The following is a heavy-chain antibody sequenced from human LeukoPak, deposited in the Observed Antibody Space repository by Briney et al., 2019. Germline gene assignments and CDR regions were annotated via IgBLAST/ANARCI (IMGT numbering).Heavy chain of an antibody. CDR1: GFTFSSYA. CDR2: ISYDGSNK. V-gene: IGHV3-30-3*01. Sequence: GGSLRLSCAASGFTFSSYAMHWVRQAPGKGLEWVAVISYDGSNKYYADSVKGRFTISRDNSKNTLYLQMNSLRAEDTAVFYCAKDGVILAPGIYWYMDVWGRGTTVTVSS. D-gene: IGHD3-16*02. J-gene: IGHJ6*03. CDR3: AKDGVILAPGIYWYMDV.